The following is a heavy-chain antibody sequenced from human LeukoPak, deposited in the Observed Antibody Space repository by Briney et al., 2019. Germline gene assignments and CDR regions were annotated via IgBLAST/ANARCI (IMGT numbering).Heavy chain of an antibody. CDR3: TRGDSGYDGLRLLVDY. CDR2: SNRKAYGGTT. D-gene: IGHD5-12*01. CDR1: GFTIGDDA. J-gene: IGHJ4*02. Sequence: PGRSLRLSCTASGFTIGDDAMSWFRQAPGQGLDLVGFSNRKAYGGTTEYAASVKGRYTISRDDSKTIAYPQMNSLKTEDTAVYYCTRGDSGYDGLRLLVDYWGQGTLVTSST. V-gene: IGHV3-49*03.